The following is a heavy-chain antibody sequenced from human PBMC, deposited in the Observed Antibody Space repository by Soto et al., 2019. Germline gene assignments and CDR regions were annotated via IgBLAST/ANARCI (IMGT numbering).Heavy chain of an antibody. V-gene: IGHV1-2*02. CDR1: GYTFTGYY. CDR3: ARELVQGHYYGMDV. Sequence: ASVKVSCKASGYTFTGYYMHWVRQAPGQGLEWMGWINPNSGGTNYAQKFQGRVTMTRDTSISTAYMELSRLRSDDTAVYYCARELVQGHYYGMDVWGQGTTGTVSS. J-gene: IGHJ6*02. CDR2: INPNSGGT.